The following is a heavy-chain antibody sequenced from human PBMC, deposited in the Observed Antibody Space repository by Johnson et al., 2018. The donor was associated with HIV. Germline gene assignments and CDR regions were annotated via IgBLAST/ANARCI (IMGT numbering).Heavy chain of an antibody. CDR1: GFSFNDYA. Sequence: QVQLVESGGGVVQPGRSLRLSCSASGFSFNDYAMHWVRQAPGKGLEWVAVISFDGGAIYYADSVEGRFTSSSDNSRDTLSLQMNSLRVEDTALYYCARDRLLWFRELWPHDAFDIWGQGTMVTVSS. CDR3: ARDRLLWFRELWPHDAFDI. CDR2: ISFDGGAI. D-gene: IGHD3-10*01. V-gene: IGHV3-30-3*01. J-gene: IGHJ3*02.